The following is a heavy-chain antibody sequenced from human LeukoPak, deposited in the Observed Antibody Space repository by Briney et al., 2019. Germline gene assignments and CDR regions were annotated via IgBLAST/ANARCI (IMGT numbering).Heavy chain of an antibody. CDR3: AKDILQVGMLPQTGSGSLFVAFDI. V-gene: IGHV3-30*18. Sequence: GGSLRLSCAASGFIFGRCGMHWVRQTPDKGLEWVAVFSYDGRNKYYSDSVKGRFTISRDNSKNALYLQMNSLRAEDTALYYCAKDILQVGMLPQTGSGSLFVAFDIWGQGTMVTVSS. D-gene: IGHD3-10*01. CDR2: FSYDGRNK. CDR1: GFIFGRCG. J-gene: IGHJ3*02.